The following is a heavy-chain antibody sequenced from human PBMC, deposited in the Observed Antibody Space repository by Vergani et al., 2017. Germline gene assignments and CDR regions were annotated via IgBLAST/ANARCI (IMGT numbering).Heavy chain of an antibody. D-gene: IGHD2-15*01. CDR1: GFTFGDYY. Sequence: VQLVESGGGVDQPGGSLRLSCAPSGFTFGDYYMAWIRLAPGKGLDWVASIKRDGTETFYVDSVKGRFTISRDNAKTTLYLQMNSLRDEDRGVYYCARISGGSAPYLHYWGQGSLVTVAS. CDR2: IKRDGTET. V-gene: IGHV3-7*01. J-gene: IGHJ1*01. CDR3: ARISGGSAPYLHY.